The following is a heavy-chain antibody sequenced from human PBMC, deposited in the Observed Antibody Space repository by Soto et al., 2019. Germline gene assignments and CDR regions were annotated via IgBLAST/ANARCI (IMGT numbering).Heavy chain of an antibody. CDR2: IIPIFGTA. J-gene: IGHJ6*02. CDR1: GGTFSSYA. V-gene: IGHV1-69*06. CDR3: ARENKDILTGRRTQDPDV. Sequence: GASVKVYCKASGGTFSSYAISWVRQAPGQGLEWMGGIIPIFGTANYAQKFQGRVTITADKSTSTAYMELSSLRSEDTAVYYCARENKDILTGRRTQDPDVWGQGTTVTVSS. D-gene: IGHD3-9*01.